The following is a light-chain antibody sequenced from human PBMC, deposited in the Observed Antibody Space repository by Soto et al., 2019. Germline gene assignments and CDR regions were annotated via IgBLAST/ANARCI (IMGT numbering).Light chain of an antibody. CDR2: DAS. CDR1: QSINSRS. CDR3: QQYGSSPET. V-gene: IGKV3-20*01. Sequence: DIVLTQSPGTLSLSPGERATLSCWASQSINSRSLAWYQQKPGQAPRLLIYDASSRATGIPDRFSGSGSGTDFTLTISRLEPEDFAVYYCQQYGSSPETFGQGTKVDIK. J-gene: IGKJ1*01.